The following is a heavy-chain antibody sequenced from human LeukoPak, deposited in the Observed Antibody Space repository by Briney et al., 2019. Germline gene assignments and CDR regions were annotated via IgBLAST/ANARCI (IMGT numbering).Heavy chain of an antibody. CDR2: ISGSGGST. V-gene: IGHV3-23*01. D-gene: IGHD2-2*01. CDR3: AREGYCSSTSCYADY. J-gene: IGHJ4*02. CDR1: GFTFSSYG. Sequence: GGSLRLSCAASGFTFSSYGMSWVRQAPGKGLEWVSAISGSGGSTYYADSVKGRFTISRDNSKNTLYLQMNSLRAEDTAVYYCAREGYCSSTSCYADYWGQGTLVTVSS.